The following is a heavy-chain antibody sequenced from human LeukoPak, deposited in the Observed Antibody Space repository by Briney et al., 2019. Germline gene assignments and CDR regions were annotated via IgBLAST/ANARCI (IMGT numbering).Heavy chain of an antibody. D-gene: IGHD1-26*01. V-gene: IGHV4-34*01. CDR1: GGSFSGYY. CDR3: ARVVFSMTLSGNYYEMGPDY. J-gene: IGHJ4*02. Sequence: ASETLSLTCAVYGGSFSGYYWSWIRQPPGKGLEWIGEINHSGSTNYNPSLKSRVTISVDTSKNQFSLQLNSVTPEDTAVYYCARVVFSMTLSGNYYEMGPDYWGQGTPVTVSS. CDR2: INHSGST.